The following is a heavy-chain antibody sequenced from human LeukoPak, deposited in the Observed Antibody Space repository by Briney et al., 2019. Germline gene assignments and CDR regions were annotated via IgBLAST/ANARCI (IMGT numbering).Heavy chain of an antibody. D-gene: IGHD3-22*01. Sequence: SETLSLTCAVYGGSLSDYYWSWIRQSPGKGLEWIGEISHRGRTYYNLSLKSRVTISIDTSKNQFSLKLSSVTAADTAVYYCARADSSGYYDWGYYFDYWGQGTLVTVSS. CDR1: GGSLSDYY. CDR3: ARADSSGYYDWGYYFDY. CDR2: ISHRGRT. V-gene: IGHV4-34*01. J-gene: IGHJ4*02.